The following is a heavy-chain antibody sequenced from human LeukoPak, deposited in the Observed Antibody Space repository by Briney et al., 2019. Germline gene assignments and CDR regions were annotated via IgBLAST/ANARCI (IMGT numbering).Heavy chain of an antibody. V-gene: IGHV3-23*01. CDR3: ARERLLVVPAAIRNYYYGMDV. CDR1: GFTFSNYA. D-gene: IGHD2-2*02. CDR2: ISGSGGGT. J-gene: IGHJ6*02. Sequence: PGGSLRLSCAASGFTFSNYAMNWVRQAPGKGLEWVSAISGSGGGTFYADSVKGRFTISRDNSKNTLYLQMNSLRAEDTAVYYCARERLLVVPAAIRNYYYGMDVWGQGTTVTVSS.